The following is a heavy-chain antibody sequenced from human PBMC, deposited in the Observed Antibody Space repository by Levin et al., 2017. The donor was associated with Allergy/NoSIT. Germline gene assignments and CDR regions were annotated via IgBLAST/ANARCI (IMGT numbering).Heavy chain of an antibody. CDR1: GFSFSSYW. CDR2: IDQDGSEK. V-gene: IGHV3-7*01. CDR3: ARDGYSSSWFY. Sequence: PGGSLRLSCAASGFSFSSYWMSWVRQAPGKGLEWVANIDQDGSEKYYVDSVKGRFTISRDNAKNSLYLQMNSLRAEDTAVYYCARDGYSSSWFYWGQGTLVTVSS. D-gene: IGHD6-13*01. J-gene: IGHJ4*02.